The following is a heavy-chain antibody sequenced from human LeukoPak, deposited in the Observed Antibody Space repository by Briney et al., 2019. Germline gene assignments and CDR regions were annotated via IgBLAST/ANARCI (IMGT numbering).Heavy chain of an antibody. J-gene: IGHJ4*02. D-gene: IGHD3-10*01. V-gene: IGHV3-30*02. CDR3: AKDLSDYYGSGSSIDY. Sequence: PGGSLRLSCAASGLTFRSYGMEWVRQAPGKGLESVAFIRFDGSNKYYADSVKGRFTISRDNSKNMLYLQMNSLRTEDTAVYYCAKDLSDYYGSGSSIDYWGQGILVTVSS. CDR2: IRFDGSNK. CDR1: GLTFRSYG.